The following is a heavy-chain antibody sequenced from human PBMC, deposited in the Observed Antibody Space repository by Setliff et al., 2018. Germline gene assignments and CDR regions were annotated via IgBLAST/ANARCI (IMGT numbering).Heavy chain of an antibody. CDR2: IHHSGIT. Sequence: SETLSLTCAVYGGSFSDNYWSWIRQPPGKGLEWIGQIHHSGITNYSPSLKSRVTISVDMSKNQISLKLSSVAAADTAVYFCARTEPRPLWFGEVSSDPNWFDPWGQGTLVTVSS. J-gene: IGHJ5*02. D-gene: IGHD3-10*01. V-gene: IGHV4-34*01. CDR1: GGSFSDNY. CDR3: ARTEPRPLWFGEVSSDPNWFDP.